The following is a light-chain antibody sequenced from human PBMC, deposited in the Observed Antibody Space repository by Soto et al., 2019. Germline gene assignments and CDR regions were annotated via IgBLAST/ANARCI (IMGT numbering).Light chain of an antibody. CDR1: QSISSW. CDR3: QQYNSYLLT. Sequence: DIQMTQSPSTLSASVGDRVTITCRASQSISSWLAWYQQKPGKAPKLLIYDASSLESGVPSRFSGSGSGTEFTRTVSSLQPDDFATYYCQQYNSYLLTFGQGTKLEIK. J-gene: IGKJ2*01. V-gene: IGKV1-5*01. CDR2: DAS.